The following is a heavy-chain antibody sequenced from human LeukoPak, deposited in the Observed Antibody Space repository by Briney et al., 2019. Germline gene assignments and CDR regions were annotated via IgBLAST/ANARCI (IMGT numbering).Heavy chain of an antibody. CDR1: GGTFSSYA. D-gene: IGHD3-3*01. Sequence: ASVKVSCKASGGTFSSYAISWVRQAPGQGLEWMGGIIPIFGTGNYAQKFQGRVTITADESTTTAYMELSSLRSEDTAVYYCATGGSITIFTQATTLDYWGQGTLVTVSS. CDR2: IIPIFGTG. V-gene: IGHV1-69*01. J-gene: IGHJ4*02. CDR3: ATGGSITIFTQATTLDY.